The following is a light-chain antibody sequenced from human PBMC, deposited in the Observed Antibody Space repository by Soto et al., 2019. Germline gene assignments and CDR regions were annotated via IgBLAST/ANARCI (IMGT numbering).Light chain of an antibody. J-gene: IGKJ1*01. V-gene: IGKV1-5*03. CDR2: KAS. Sequence: DIQMTQSPSTLSASVGDRVTITCRASQSISSWLAWYQQKPGKAPKLLIYKASSLESGVQSRFSGSGSGTEFTLIISSLQPDDFATYYCQQYNSYSPPWTFGQGTKVEIK. CDR1: QSISSW. CDR3: QQYNSYSPPWT.